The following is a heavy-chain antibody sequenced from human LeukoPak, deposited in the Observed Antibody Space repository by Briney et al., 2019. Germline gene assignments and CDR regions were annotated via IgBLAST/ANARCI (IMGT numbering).Heavy chain of an antibody. J-gene: IGHJ6*02. Sequence: GGSLRLSCAASGFTFSSCSMNWVRQAPGKGLEWVSSISSSSSYIYYADSVKGRFTISRDNAKNSLYLQMNSLRAEDTAVYYCARDPYYGSGSYPSKYGMDVWGQGTTVTVSS. V-gene: IGHV3-21*01. CDR3: ARDPYYGSGSYPSKYGMDV. CDR2: ISSSSSYI. D-gene: IGHD3-10*01. CDR1: GFTFSSCS.